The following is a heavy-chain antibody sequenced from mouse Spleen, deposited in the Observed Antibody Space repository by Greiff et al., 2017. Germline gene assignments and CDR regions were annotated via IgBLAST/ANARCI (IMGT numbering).Heavy chain of an antibody. D-gene: IGHD1-3*01. CDR2: IDPEDGDT. CDR3: ARRDVSGDWYFDV. J-gene: IGHJ1*01. CDR1: GFNINDYY. Sequence: EVQLQQSGAELVKPGASVKLSCTASGFNINDYYMHWVKQRNEQGLEWIGRIDPEDGDTKYAPKFQGKATITADTSSNTAYLQLSSLTSEDTAVYYGARRDVSGDWYFDVWGAGTTVTVAS. V-gene: IGHV14-2*01.